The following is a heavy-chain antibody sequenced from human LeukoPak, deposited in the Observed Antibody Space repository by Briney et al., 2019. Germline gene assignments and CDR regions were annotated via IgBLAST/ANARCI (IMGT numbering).Heavy chain of an antibody. CDR1: GGSISTYY. CDR3: ARGHDYYYSGRQSWFDP. D-gene: IGHD3-10*01. J-gene: IGHJ5*02. Sequence: SETLSLTCTVSGGSISTYYWSWIRQPPGKGQEWIGYVYYSGSTNYSPSLKSRVTISVDTSKNQFSLKLSSVTAADTAFYYCARGHDYYYSGRQSWFDPWGQGTLVTVSS. V-gene: IGHV4-59*01. CDR2: VYYSGST.